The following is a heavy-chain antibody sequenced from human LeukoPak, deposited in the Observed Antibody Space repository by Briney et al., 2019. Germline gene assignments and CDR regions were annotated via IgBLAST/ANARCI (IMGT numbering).Heavy chain of an antibody. J-gene: IGHJ4*02. CDR1: GFTVSSNY. V-gene: IGHV3-66*02. CDR3: ARDFEDY. D-gene: IGHD3-3*01. CDR2: IYGGGST. Sequence: GGSLRLSCAASGFTVSSNYMSWVRQAPGRGLEWVSVIYGGGSTYYADSVKGRFTISRDNSKNTLYLQMNSLRAEDTAFYYCARDFEDYWGQGTLVTVSS.